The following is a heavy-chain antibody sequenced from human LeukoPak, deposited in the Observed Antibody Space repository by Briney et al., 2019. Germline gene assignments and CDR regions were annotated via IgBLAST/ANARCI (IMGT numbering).Heavy chain of an antibody. Sequence: ASETLSLTCTVSGGSISSSSHYWAWVRQPPGRGLEWIGSIHSSGSTYYTPSLRGRIAISVDTSKNQFSPKLSSVTAADTAVYYCARLGVPAAYSYYYYMDVWGKGTTVTVSS. CDR2: IHSSGST. CDR3: ARLGVPAAYSYYYYMDV. D-gene: IGHD2-2*01. V-gene: IGHV4-39*07. J-gene: IGHJ6*03. CDR1: GGSISSSSHY.